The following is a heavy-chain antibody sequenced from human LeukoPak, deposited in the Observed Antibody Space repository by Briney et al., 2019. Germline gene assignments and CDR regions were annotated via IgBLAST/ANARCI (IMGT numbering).Heavy chain of an antibody. V-gene: IGHV4-31*03. J-gene: IGHJ5*02. CDR2: IYYSGST. D-gene: IGHD2-2*02. CDR1: GGSISSGGYY. Sequence: PSETLSLTCTVSGGSISSGGYYWSWIRQHPGKGLEWIGYIYYSGSTYYNPSLKSRVTISVDTSKNQFSLKLSSVTAADTAVYYCARGPVIVVVSAAILSTWFDPWGQGTLVTVSS. CDR3: ARGPVIVVVSAAILSTWFDP.